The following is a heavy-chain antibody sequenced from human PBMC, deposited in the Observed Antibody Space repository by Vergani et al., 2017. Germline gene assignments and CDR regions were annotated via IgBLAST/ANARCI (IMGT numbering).Heavy chain of an antibody. J-gene: IGHJ5*02. CDR1: GGSLSSSSYY. V-gene: IGHV4-39*01. Sequence: QVQLQESGPGLVKPSETLSLTCTVSGGSLSSSSYYLGWIRQPPGKGLGWIGSIYYSGITYYNPSLKSRVTISVDTSKNQFSLKLSSVTAADTAVYYCARCGNWNSLRWFDPWGQGTLVTVSS. CDR3: ARCGNWNSLRWFDP. CDR2: IYYSGIT. D-gene: IGHD1-7*01.